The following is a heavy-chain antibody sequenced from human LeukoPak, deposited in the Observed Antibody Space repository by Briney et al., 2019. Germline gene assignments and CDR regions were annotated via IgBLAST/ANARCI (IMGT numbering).Heavy chain of an antibody. CDR3: ARASGWYDGGTCDY. D-gene: IGHD6-19*01. CDR1: GGSISSSSYY. J-gene: IGHJ4*02. V-gene: IGHV4-39*07. CDR2: IYYSGST. Sequence: SETLSLTCTVSGGSISSSSYYWGWIRQPPGKGLEWIGSIYYSGSTYYNPSLKSRVTISVDTSKNQFSLKLSSVTAADTAVYYCARASGWYDGGTCDYWGQGTLVTVSS.